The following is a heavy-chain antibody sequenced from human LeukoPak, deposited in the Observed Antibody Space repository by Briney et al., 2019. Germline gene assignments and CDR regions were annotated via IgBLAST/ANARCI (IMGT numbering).Heavy chain of an antibody. CDR2: ISSSGSTM. CDR1: GFAFSTYG. D-gene: IGHD5-12*01. CDR3: ARDPGSGYEEHFDY. Sequence: GGSLRLSCEASGFAFSTYGINWVRQAPGKGLEWVSYISSSGSTMYYTDSVKGRFTISRDNAKDSLYLQMNSLRAEDTAVYYCARDPGSGYEEHFDYWGQGTLVTVSS. J-gene: IGHJ4*02. V-gene: IGHV3-48*04.